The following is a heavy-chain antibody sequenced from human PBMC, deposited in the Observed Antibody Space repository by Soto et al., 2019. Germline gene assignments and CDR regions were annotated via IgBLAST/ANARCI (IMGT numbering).Heavy chain of an antibody. CDR2: ISSSSSTI. V-gene: IGHV3-48*02. CDR1: GFTFSSYS. Sequence: GGSMRLSCAASGFTFSSYSMNWVRQAPGKGLEWVSYISSSSSTIYYADSVKGRFTISRDNAKNSLYLQMNSLRDEDTAVYYCARDLGSSYDYVWGSYRYGMDVGGQGTTVTVSS. CDR3: ARDLGSSYDYVWGSYRYGMDV. D-gene: IGHD3-16*02. J-gene: IGHJ6*01.